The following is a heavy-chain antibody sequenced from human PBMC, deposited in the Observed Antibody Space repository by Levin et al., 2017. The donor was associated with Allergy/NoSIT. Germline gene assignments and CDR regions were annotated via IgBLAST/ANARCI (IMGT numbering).Heavy chain of an antibody. D-gene: IGHD4-11*01. V-gene: IGHV3-21*01. CDR3: ARGSNYGDY. CDR1: GFTFNTYS. Sequence: GGSLRLSCAASGFTFNTYSMNWVRQAPGKGPEWISSVSGNGNYIYYADSVEGRFTISRDNARNSLYLQMNSLRAEDTAVYYCARGSNYGDYWGQGALVIVSS. J-gene: IGHJ4*02. CDR2: VSGNGNYI.